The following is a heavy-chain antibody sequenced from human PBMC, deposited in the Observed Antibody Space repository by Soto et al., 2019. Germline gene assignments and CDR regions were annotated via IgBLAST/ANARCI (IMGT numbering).Heavy chain of an antibody. CDR1: VFTFSSYA. Sequence: GGSLRLSCAASVFTFSSYAMHWVRQAPGKGLEWVAVISYDGSNKYYADSVKGRFTISRDNSKNTLYLQMNSLRAEDTAVYYCARSLLEWLLYSYYYYGMDVWGQGTTVTVSS. CDR2: ISYDGSNK. J-gene: IGHJ6*02. CDR3: ARSLLEWLLYSYYYYGMDV. D-gene: IGHD3-3*01. V-gene: IGHV3-30-3*01.